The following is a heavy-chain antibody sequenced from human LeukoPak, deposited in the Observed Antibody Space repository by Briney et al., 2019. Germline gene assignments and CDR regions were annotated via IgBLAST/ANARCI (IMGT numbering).Heavy chain of an antibody. Sequence: SETLSLTCTVSGGSISSYYWSWIRQPAGKGLEWIGRIYTSGSTNYNPSLKSRVTMSVGTSKNQFSLKLSSVTAADTAVYYCARDREDSSSYRTFDYWGQGTLVTVSS. CDR1: GGSISSYY. D-gene: IGHD6-13*01. V-gene: IGHV4-4*07. CDR2: IYTSGST. J-gene: IGHJ4*02. CDR3: ARDREDSSSYRTFDY.